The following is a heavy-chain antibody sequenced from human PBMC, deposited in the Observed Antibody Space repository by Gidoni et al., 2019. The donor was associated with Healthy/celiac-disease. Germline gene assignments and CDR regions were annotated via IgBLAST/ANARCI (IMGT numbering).Heavy chain of an antibody. J-gene: IGHJ4*02. V-gene: IGHV4-34*01. CDR3: ARGGPKKYCRGGSCYSYYFDY. CDR2: ITHSGST. D-gene: IGHD2-15*01. Sequence: QVQLQQWGAGLLKPSETLSPTCAVYGGSFSGYYWSWIRQPPGKGLEWIGEITHSGSTNYNPSLKSRVTISVDTSKNQFSLKLSSVTAADTAVYYCARGGPKKYCRGGSCYSYYFDYWGQGTLVTVSS. CDR1: GGSFSGYY.